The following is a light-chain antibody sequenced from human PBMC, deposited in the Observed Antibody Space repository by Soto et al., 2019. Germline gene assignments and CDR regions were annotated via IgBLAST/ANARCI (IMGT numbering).Light chain of an antibody. CDR1: HSVSSNY. Sequence: DIVLAPSAGTLSLSHGERATLXSRASHSVSSNYLASYQQKPGQAPRLLVFAASIRATAIPDRFSGSGSGTDFTLTIIRLEAEDFAVYHCQQYASPPTTVGQGTKVDIK. CDR3: QQYASPPTT. V-gene: IGKV3-20*01. CDR2: AAS. J-gene: IGKJ1*01.